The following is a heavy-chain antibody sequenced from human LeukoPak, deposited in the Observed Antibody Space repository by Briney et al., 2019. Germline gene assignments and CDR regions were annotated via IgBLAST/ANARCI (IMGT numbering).Heavy chain of an antibody. J-gene: IGHJ4*02. CDR2: IRNKANSDTT. CDR1: GFTFSDHY. Sequence: GGSLRLSCAASGFTFSDHYMDWVRQAPGKGLEWVGRIRNKANSDTTEYAASVKGRFTISRDDSKNSLYLQMNSLKIEDTAVYYCARVVVVAGTGWDYFDYWGQGTLVTVSS. V-gene: IGHV3-72*01. D-gene: IGHD2-15*01. CDR3: ARVVVVAGTGWDYFDY.